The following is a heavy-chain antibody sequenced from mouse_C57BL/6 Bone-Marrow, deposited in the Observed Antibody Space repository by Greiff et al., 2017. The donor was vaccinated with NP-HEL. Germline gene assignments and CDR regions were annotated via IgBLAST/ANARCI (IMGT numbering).Heavy chain of an antibody. J-gene: IGHJ4*01. Sequence: EVKLQESGGGLVQSGRSLRLSCATSGFTFSDFYMEWVRQAPGKGLEWIAASRNKANDYTTEYSASVKGRFIVSRDTSQSILYLQMNALRAEDTAIYYCARGYGNYPYAMDYWGQGTSVTVSS. CDR3: ARGYGNYPYAMDY. CDR2: SRNKANDYTT. D-gene: IGHD2-1*01. CDR1: GFTFSDFY. V-gene: IGHV7-1*01.